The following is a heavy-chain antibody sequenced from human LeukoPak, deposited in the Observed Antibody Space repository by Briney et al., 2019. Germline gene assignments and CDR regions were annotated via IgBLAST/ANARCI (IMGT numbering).Heavy chain of an antibody. J-gene: IGHJ4*02. CDR1: GYTFTSYD. V-gene: IGHV1-8*01. D-gene: IGHD1-26*01. CDR3: ARVTGSIDY. CDR2: MDLNSGNT. Sequence: ASVKVSCKASGYTFTSYDINWVRQATGQGLEWMGWMDLNSGNTGYAQKFQGRVTMTRDTSISTAYMELSTLTSDDTAVYYCARVTGSIDYWGQGTLVTVSS.